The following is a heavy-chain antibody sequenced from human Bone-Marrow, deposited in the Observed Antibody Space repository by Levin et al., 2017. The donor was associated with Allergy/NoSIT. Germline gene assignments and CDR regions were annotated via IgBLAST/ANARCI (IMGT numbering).Heavy chain of an antibody. CDR3: ARYNWNAEIDF. J-gene: IGHJ4*02. CDR1: GFSFSNSY. CDR2: MKQDGTER. D-gene: IGHD1-1*01. V-gene: IGHV3-7*03. Sequence: GGSLRLSCAASGFSFSNSYMCWVRQAPGKGLEWVASMKQDGTERNYVDSVKGRFTISRDNAKNSLYLQMNSLRADDTAVYYCARYNWNAEIDFWGPGTLVTVSS.